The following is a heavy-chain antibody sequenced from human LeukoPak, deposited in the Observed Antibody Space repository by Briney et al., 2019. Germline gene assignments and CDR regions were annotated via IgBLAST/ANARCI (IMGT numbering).Heavy chain of an antibody. CDR2: INPNSGGT. V-gene: IGHV1-2*02. CDR1: GYTFTGYS. CDR3: ARGSRYCSSTSCWEFDY. D-gene: IGHD2-2*01. J-gene: IGHJ4*02. Sequence: ASVKVSCKASGYTFTGYSMHWVRQAPGQGLEWMGWINPNSGGTNYAQKFQGRVTMTRDTSISTAYMELSRLRSDDTAVYYCARGSRYCSSTSCWEFDYWGQGTLVTVSS.